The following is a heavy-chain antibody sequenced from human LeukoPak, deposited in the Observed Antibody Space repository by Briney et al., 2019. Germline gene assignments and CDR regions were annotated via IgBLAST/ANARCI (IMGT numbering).Heavy chain of an antibody. CDR2: ITSGGDYI. Sequence: GGSLRLSCAASGFTFNTFNMNWVRQAPGKGLKWVSSITSGGDYIYYADSEKVRFTTSRDNAKNSLSLQLNSLRVEDTAVYYCARGHYDVLAASYRWTPDYWGQGTLVTVSS. V-gene: IGHV3-21*01. D-gene: IGHD3-9*01. CDR1: GFTFNTFN. J-gene: IGHJ4*02. CDR3: ARGHYDVLAASYRWTPDY.